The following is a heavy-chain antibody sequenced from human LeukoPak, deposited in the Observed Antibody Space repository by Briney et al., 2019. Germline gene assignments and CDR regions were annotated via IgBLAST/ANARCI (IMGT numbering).Heavy chain of an antibody. CDR2: ISETGDRT. D-gene: IGHD3-16*02. CDR3: AKESLSYDYVWGSYRYTSNFDY. J-gene: IGHJ4*02. Sequence: GSLRLSCAASGFPFSSYAMNWVRQAPGKGLEWVSAISETGDRTHYADSVKGRFTASRDNPKDTLYLQMNSLRAEDTAVYYCAKESLSYDYVWGSYRYTSNFDYWGQGTLVTVSS. CDR1: GFPFSSYA. V-gene: IGHV3-23*01.